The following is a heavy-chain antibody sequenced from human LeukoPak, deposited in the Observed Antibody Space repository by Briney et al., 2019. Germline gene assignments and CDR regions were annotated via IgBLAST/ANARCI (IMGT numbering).Heavy chain of an antibody. D-gene: IGHD3/OR15-3a*01. Sequence: GGSLRLSCAASGFTFSSYGMSWVRQAPGKGLEWVSAISGSGGSTYYADSVKGRFTISRDNSKNTLYLQMNSLRAEDTAVYYCAKWRGLGQYYFDYWGQGTLVTVSS. CDR1: GFTFSSYG. V-gene: IGHV3-23*01. CDR2: ISGSGGST. J-gene: IGHJ4*02. CDR3: AKWRGLGQYYFDY.